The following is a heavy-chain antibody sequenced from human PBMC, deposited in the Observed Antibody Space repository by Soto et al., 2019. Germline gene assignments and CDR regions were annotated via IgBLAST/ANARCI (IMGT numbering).Heavy chain of an antibody. CDR3: AREWRGGFLDW. V-gene: IGHV3-30-3*01. D-gene: IGHD2-15*01. CDR1: GFTFSSYA. CDR2: ISYDGSNK. J-gene: IGHJ4*02. Sequence: GGSLRLSCAASGFTFSSYAMHWVRQAPGKGLEWVAVISYDGSNKYYADSVKGRFTISRDNSKNTLYLQMTSLRVEDTAVYYCAREWRGGFLDWWGQGTLVTSPQ.